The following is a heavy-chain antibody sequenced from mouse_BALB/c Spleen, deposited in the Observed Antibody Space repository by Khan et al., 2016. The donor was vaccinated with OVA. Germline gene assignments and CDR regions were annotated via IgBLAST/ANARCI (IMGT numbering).Heavy chain of an antibody. CDR2: IYPGTGSF. Sequence: QVQLKESGAELVRPGASVKLSCKTSGYIFTSYWIHWVKQRSGQGLEWIARIYPGTGSFYYNEKFKGKATLPADKSSSTAFMQLSSLKSEDAAVYFGARGGDSDEAWFAYWGQGTLVTVSA. V-gene: IGHV1-76*01. CDR3: ARGGDSDEAWFAY. J-gene: IGHJ3*01. CDR1: GYIFTSYW.